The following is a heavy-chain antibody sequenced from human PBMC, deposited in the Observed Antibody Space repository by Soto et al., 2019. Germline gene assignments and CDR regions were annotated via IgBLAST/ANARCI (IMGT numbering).Heavy chain of an antibody. D-gene: IGHD2-2*01. V-gene: IGHV1-69*06. J-gene: IGHJ5*02. CDR2: IIPIFGTA. CDR3: ARDRYCSSTSCQPFPFDP. CDR1: GGTFSSYA. Sequence: QVQLVQSGAEVKKPGSSVKVSCKASGGTFSSYAISWVRQAPGQGLEWMGGIIPIFGTANYAQKFQGRVTSTADKSTSTAYMELSSLRSEDTAVYYCARDRYCSSTSCQPFPFDPWGQGTLVTVSS.